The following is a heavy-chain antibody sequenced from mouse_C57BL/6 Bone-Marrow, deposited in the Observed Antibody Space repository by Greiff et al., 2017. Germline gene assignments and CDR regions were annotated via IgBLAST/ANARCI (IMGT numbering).Heavy chain of an antibody. CDR1: GYTFTSYW. V-gene: IGHV1-55*01. Sequence: VHVKQPGAELVKPGASVKMSCKASGYTFTSYWITWVKQRPGQGLEWIGYIYPGSGSTNYNEKFKSKATLTVDTSSSTAYMQLSSLTSEDSAVYYCSSLYYGYRYYAMDYWGQRTSVTVSS. CDR3: SSLYYGYRYYAMDY. J-gene: IGHJ4*01. D-gene: IGHD2-2*01. CDR2: IYPGSGST.